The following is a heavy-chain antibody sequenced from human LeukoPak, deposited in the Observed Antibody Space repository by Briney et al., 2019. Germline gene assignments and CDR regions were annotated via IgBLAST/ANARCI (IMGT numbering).Heavy chain of an antibody. J-gene: IGHJ5*02. V-gene: IGHV3-48*04. CDR3: ARDGPAVAYDP. CDR2: ISVGSETI. CDR1: GFTFTSHS. Sequence: PGGSLRLSCAASGFTFTSHSMNWVRQAPGKGLEWISYISVGSETIYYADSVRGRFTISRDNARNSLYLQMNRLRPEDTALYYCARDGPAVAYDPWGPGTLVIVSS. D-gene: IGHD6-19*01.